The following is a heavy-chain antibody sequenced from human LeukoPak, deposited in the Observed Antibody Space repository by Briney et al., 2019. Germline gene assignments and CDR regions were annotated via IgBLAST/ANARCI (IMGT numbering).Heavy chain of an antibody. CDR3: AREKRWQSSAPDY. J-gene: IGHJ4*02. D-gene: IGHD2-15*01. Sequence: GGNVRLSCAASGFTFSSYSLSWVRQAPGKGLEWVSSINSDNNYIDYVDSVKGRFSISRDNAKNSLYLQMKSLRAEDTAVYYCAREKRWQSSAPDYWGQGTRVTVSS. CDR2: INSDNNYI. CDR1: GFTFSSYS. V-gene: IGHV3-21*01.